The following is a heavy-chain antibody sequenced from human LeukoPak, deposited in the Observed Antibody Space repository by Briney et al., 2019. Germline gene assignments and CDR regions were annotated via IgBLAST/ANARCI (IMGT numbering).Heavy chain of an antibody. CDR3: AREPSLYSGSYIDY. CDR1: GGSISSGGYY. V-gene: IGHV4-31*03. D-gene: IGHD1-26*01. CDR2: IYYSGST. Sequence: PSETLSLTCTVSGGSISSGGYYWSWIRQHPGKGLEWIGYIYYSGSTYYNPSLKSRVTISVDTSKNQFSLKLSSVTAADTAVYYCAREPSLYSGSYIDYWGQGTLVTVSS. J-gene: IGHJ4*02.